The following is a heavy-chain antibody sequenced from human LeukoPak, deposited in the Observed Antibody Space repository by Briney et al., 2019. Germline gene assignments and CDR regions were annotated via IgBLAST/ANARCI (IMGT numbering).Heavy chain of an antibody. CDR3: ARGFSMVYALPRGYYYMDV. V-gene: IGHV1-2*02. J-gene: IGHJ6*03. CDR1: GYTFTAYY. Sequence: ASVKVSCKASGYTFTAYYIHWLRQAPGQWLEWMGWVNPFSGGTIPAQKFQDRVTMTKDTSINTAYMELSSLRSDDTAVYYCARGFSMVYALPRGYYYMDVWGKGTTVTVSS. CDR2: VNPFSGGT. D-gene: IGHD2-8*01.